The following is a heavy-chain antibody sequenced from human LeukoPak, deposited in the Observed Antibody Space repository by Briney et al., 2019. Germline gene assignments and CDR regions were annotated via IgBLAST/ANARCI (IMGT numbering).Heavy chain of an antibody. CDR3: ARERGYSSSWYLL. J-gene: IGHJ4*02. V-gene: IGHV1-2*06. CDR2: INPNSGGT. CDR1: GYTFTGYY. Sequence: ASVKVSCKASGYTFTGYYMHWVRQAPGQGLEWMGRINPNSGGTKYAQKFQGRVTMNRDTSISTAYMELSRLRSDDTAVYYCARERGYSSSWYLLWGQGTLVTVSS. D-gene: IGHD6-13*01.